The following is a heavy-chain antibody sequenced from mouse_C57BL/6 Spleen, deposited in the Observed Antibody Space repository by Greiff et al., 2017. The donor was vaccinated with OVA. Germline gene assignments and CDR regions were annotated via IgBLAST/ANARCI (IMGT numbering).Heavy chain of an antibody. D-gene: IGHD2-1*01. V-gene: IGHV1-55*01. J-gene: IGHJ4*01. CDR3: ARRIYYGNFRAMDY. CDR1: GYPFTSYW. CDR2: IYPGSGST. Sequence: VQLQQPGAELVKPGASVKMSCKASGYPFTSYWITWVKQRPGQGLEWIGDIYPGSGSTNYNEKFKSKATLTVDTSSSTAYMQLSSLTSEDSAVYYCARRIYYGNFRAMDYWGQGTSVTVAS.